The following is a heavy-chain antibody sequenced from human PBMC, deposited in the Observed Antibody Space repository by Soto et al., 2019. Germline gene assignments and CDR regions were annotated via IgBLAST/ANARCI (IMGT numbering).Heavy chain of an antibody. Sequence: ASVKVSCKASGYSFTSYVIYWVRQAPGQRLEWMGWINAGNGNTKYSQKFQGRVTITSDTSASTAYMELSSLRSEDTAVYFCARGVEDIVVVLDVFGYYGMDVWGQGTTVTVSS. D-gene: IGHD2-2*01. CDR3: ARGVEDIVVVLDVFGYYGMDV. CDR2: INAGNGNT. J-gene: IGHJ6*02. CDR1: GYSFTSYV. V-gene: IGHV1-3*01.